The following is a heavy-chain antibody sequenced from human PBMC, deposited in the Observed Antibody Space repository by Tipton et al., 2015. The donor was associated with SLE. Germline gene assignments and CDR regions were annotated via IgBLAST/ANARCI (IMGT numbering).Heavy chain of an antibody. CDR2: INSDGSIT. V-gene: IGHV3-74*03. CDR3: ARVRSGYESVGFDY. Sequence: SLRLSCAAAGFPFISYWMHWVRQVPGKGLVWVSRINSDGSITTTADSVKGRFTISRDNAKKTLYLEMNSLRVEDTAVYYCARVRSGYESVGFDYWGRGTPVTVSS. J-gene: IGHJ4*02. D-gene: IGHD3-3*01. CDR1: GFPFISYW.